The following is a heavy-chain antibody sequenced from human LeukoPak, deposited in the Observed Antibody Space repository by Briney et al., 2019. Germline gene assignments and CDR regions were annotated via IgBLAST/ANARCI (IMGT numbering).Heavy chain of an antibody. J-gene: IGHJ3*02. CDR2: IYYSGST. CDR3: ARGGEVGATAFDI. V-gene: IGHV4-39*07. D-gene: IGHD1-26*01. CDR1: GGSISSSSYY. Sequence: SETLSLTCTVSGGSISSSSYYWGWIRQPPGKGLEWIGSIYYSGSTYYNPSLKSRVTISVDTSKNQFSLKLSSVTAADTAVYYCARGGEVGATAFDIWGQGTMVTVSS.